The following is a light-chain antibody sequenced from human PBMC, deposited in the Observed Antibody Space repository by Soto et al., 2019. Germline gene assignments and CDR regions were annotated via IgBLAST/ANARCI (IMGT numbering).Light chain of an antibody. J-gene: IGKJ1*01. CDR2: GAS. CDR1: QSISSN. Sequence: EIVMTQSPATLSVSPGERANLYCRASQSISSNLAWYQQKPGQAPRLLIYGASSRATGIPDRFSGSGSGTEFTLTISSLQSEDFAEYHCQQYNNWPQTFGQGTKVDIK. CDR3: QQYNNWPQT. V-gene: IGKV3D-15*01.